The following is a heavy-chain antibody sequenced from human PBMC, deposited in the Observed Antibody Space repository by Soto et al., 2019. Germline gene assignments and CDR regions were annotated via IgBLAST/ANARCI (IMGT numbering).Heavy chain of an antibody. V-gene: IGHV1-3*01. CDR1: GYTFTSYA. D-gene: IGHD2-15*01. CDR2: INAGNGNT. J-gene: IGHJ5*02. CDR3: ARDAGYFSGGSCYGDNWFDP. Sequence: ASVKVSCKASGYTFTSYAMHWVRQAPGQRLEWMGWINAGNGNTKYSQKFQGRVTITRDTSASTAYMELSSLRSEDTAVYYCARDAGYFSGGSCYGDNWFDPWGQGTLVTVSS.